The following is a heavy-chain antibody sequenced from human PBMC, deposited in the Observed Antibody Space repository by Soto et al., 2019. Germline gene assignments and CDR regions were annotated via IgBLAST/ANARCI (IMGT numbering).Heavy chain of an antibody. CDR1: GFTFSSYW. CDR3: ARDAPNSSSWYYQQNWIVDY. J-gene: IGHJ4*02. V-gene: IGHV3-7*05. CDR2: IKQDGSEK. Sequence: GGSLRLSCAASGFTFSSYWMSWVRQAPGKGLEWVANIKQDGSEKYYVDSVKGRFTISRDNAKNSLYLQMNSLRAEDTAVYYCARDAPNSSSWYYQQNWIVDYWGQGTLVTVSS. D-gene: IGHD6-13*01.